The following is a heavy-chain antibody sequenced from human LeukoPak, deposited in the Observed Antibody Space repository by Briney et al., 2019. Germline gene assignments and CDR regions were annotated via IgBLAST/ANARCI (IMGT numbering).Heavy chain of an antibody. D-gene: IGHD1-26*01. CDR2: IYYSGST. CDR3: ARALALGQLLFDY. V-gene: IGHV4-59*01. CDR1: GGSISSYY. Sequence: SETLSLTCTVSGGSISSYYWSWIRQPPGKGLKWIGYIYYSGSTNYNPSPKSRVTISVDTSKNQFSLKLSSVTAADTAVYYCARALALGQLLFDYWGQGTLVTVSS. J-gene: IGHJ4*02.